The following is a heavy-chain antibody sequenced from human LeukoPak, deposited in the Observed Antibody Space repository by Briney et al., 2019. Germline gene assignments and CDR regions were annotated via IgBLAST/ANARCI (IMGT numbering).Heavy chain of an antibody. Sequence: ASVKVSCKASGGTFSSYAISWVRQAPGQGLEWMGGIIPIFGTANYAQKFQGRVTITADKSTSTAYMELSSLRSEYTAVYYCARSGGFCSGGSCYTYFDYWGQGTLVTVSS. V-gene: IGHV1-69*06. J-gene: IGHJ4*02. CDR1: GGTFSSYA. D-gene: IGHD2-15*01. CDR3: ARSGGFCSGGSCYTYFDY. CDR2: IIPIFGTA.